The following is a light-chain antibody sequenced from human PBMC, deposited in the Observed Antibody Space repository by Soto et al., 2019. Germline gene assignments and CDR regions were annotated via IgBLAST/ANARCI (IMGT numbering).Light chain of an antibody. CDR1: QSLRRSVEYSS. Sequence: DIVMTQSPAPLPATPGDPPSISASSSQSLRRSVEYSSLDWYRKKSGQSPQLLIHLGSIRASGVPDRFSGSGSGTDFTLKISRVEAEDVGVYFCMQARQAPPTFGGGTKVELK. J-gene: IGKJ4*01. CDR3: MQARQAPPT. V-gene: IGKV2-28*01. CDR2: LGS.